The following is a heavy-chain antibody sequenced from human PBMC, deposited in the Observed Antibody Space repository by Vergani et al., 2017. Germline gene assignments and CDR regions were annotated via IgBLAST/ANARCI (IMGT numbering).Heavy chain of an antibody. J-gene: IGHJ4*02. CDR2: LTGGGGST. Sequence: EVQLLESGGSLKQPGGSVRLSCAASGFTFSTYAMHWVRQAPGKGLEWVSALTGGGGSTYYADSLKGRFIISRDNSRDTLYLQMNSLRPEDTAPYSCVKDAGSYENFFDSWGQGTLVTVSS. D-gene: IGHD1-26*01. CDR1: GFTFSTYA. CDR3: VKDAGSYENFFDS. V-gene: IGHV3-23*01.